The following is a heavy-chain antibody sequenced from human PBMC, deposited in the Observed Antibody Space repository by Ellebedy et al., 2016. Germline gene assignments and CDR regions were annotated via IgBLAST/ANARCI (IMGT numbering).Heavy chain of an antibody. V-gene: IGHV3-23*01. Sequence: GESLKISXAASGFTFSSYAMSWVRQAPGKGLEWVSAISGSGGSTYYADSVKGRFTISRDNSKNTLYLQMNSLRAEDTAVYYCARGFMSGDYARPGWDVWGQGTTVTVSS. J-gene: IGHJ6*02. CDR2: ISGSGGST. CDR1: GFTFSSYA. D-gene: IGHD4-17*01. CDR3: ARGFMSGDYARPGWDV.